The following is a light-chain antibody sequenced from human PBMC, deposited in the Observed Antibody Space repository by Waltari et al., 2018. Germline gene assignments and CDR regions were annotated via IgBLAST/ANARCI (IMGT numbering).Light chain of an antibody. V-gene: IGLV2-18*02. CDR1: SRDIGISNR. Sequence: QSALPQPPSVSGSPGQSVTISCAGTSRDIGISNRVSWYPQPPGTAPKLMIYEVSNRPSGVPDRFSGSKSANTASLTISGLQAEDEADYYCSSYTSISTVVFGGGTKLTVL. CDR3: SSYTSISTVV. J-gene: IGLJ2*01. CDR2: EVS.